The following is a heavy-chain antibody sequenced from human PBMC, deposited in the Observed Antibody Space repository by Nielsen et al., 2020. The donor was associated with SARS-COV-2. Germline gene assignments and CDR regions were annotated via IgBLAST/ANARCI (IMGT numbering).Heavy chain of an antibody. D-gene: IGHD3-3*01. CDR3: AREGKIFYYYYGMDV. Sequence: GGPLRLSCAASGFTFSSYWMSWVRQAPGKGLEWVANIKQDGSEKYYVDSVKGRFTISRDNAKNSLYLQMNSLRAEDTAVYYCAREGKIFYYYYGMDVWGQGTTVTVSS. J-gene: IGHJ6*02. CDR2: IKQDGSEK. CDR1: GFTFSSYW. V-gene: IGHV3-7*01.